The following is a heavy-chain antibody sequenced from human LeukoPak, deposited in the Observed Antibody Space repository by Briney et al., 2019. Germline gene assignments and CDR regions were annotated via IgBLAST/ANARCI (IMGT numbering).Heavy chain of an antibody. CDR3: ARHGTNYYYYYMDV. J-gene: IGHJ6*03. Sequence: PSETLSLTCTVSGGSISNYYWGWIRQAPGKGLEWIGSIYYSGNTYYNSSLKSRVTISLDTSKNQFSLNLFSVTAADTAMYYCARHGTNYYYYYMDVWGKGTTVTISS. CDR2: IYYSGNT. V-gene: IGHV4-39*07. D-gene: IGHD2-8*01. CDR1: GGSISNYY.